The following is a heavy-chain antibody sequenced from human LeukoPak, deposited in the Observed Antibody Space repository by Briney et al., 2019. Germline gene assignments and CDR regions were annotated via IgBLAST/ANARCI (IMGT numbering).Heavy chain of an antibody. CDR3: ARDDYGDYVHWFDP. V-gene: IGHV4-38-2*02. CDR2: VYRSGNT. CDR1: NYSISSGYH. D-gene: IGHD4-17*01. Sequence: PSETLSLTCTVSNYSISSGYHWGWIRQPPGKGLEWIGSVYRSGNTYYNPSLKSRVTVSVDTSKNQFSLKLSSVTAADTAVYYCARDDYGDYVHWFDPWGQGTLVTVSS. J-gene: IGHJ5*02.